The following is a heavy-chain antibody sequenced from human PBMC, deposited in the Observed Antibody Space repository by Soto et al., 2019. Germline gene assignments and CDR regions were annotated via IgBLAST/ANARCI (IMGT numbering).Heavy chain of an antibody. Sequence: PSAPLSLTCKVSGASISSACRSWIRQPAGRGLEWMAYIYHTGSTNYNPSLKRRVTISVDTAGSQFSLNPASLTTADRAVYFCARGGNRYSATSSGVGGFDSWRQGTLVT. CDR2: IYHTGST. CDR3: ARGGNRYSATSSGVGGFDS. D-gene: IGHD5-12*01. CDR1: GASISSAC. J-gene: IGHJ4*02. V-gene: IGHV4-59*01.